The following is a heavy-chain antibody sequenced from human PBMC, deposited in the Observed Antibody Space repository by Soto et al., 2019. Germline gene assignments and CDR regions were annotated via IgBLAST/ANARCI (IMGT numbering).Heavy chain of an antibody. CDR1: GGSISSSSTYY. CDR3: ARQMKYENFWSGNWFDP. J-gene: IGHJ5*02. V-gene: IGHV4-39*01. D-gene: IGHD3-3*02. CDR2: VFYSGST. Sequence: QLQLQESGPGLVKPSETLSLTCTVSGGSISSSSTYYWGWIRQPPGKGLECIGSVFYSGSTYYNPSLKSRVTISVDTSKNQVALKMSSVTAADTAVYYCARQMKYENFWSGNWFDPWGQGTLVTVSS.